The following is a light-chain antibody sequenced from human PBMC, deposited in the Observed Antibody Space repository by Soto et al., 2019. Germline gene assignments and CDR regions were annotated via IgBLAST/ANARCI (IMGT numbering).Light chain of an antibody. CDR3: QQYNNWPTIT. V-gene: IGKV3-15*01. J-gene: IGKJ5*01. Sequence: EIVMTQSPATLSVSPGERAALSCRASQSVSSNLAWYQQKPGQAPRLLIYGASTRANGISARFSGSGSGTELTLTISSLQSEDFAVYYCQQYNNWPTITFGQGTRLEIK. CDR2: GAS. CDR1: QSVSSN.